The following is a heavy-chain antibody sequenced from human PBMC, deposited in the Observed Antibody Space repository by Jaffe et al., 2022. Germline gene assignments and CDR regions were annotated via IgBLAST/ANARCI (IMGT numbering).Heavy chain of an antibody. V-gene: IGHV3-23*01. CDR1: GFTFSSYA. J-gene: IGHJ4*02. Sequence: EVQLLESGGGLVQPGGSLRLSCAASGFTFSSYAMSWVRQAPGKGLEWVSAISGSGGSTYYADSVKGRFTISRDNSKNTLYLQMNSLRAEDTAVYYCAKDSPVTFGGVIVPLYFDYWGQGTLVTVSS. CDR2: ISGSGGST. CDR3: AKDSPVTFGGVIVPLYFDY. D-gene: IGHD3-16*02.